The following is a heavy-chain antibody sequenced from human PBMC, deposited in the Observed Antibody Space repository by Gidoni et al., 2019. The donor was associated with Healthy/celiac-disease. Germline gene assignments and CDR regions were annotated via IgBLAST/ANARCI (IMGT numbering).Heavy chain of an antibody. Sequence: QLQLQESGPGLVKPSETLSLTCTVSGGSISSSSYYWGWIRQPPGKRLEWSGSIYYSGSTYYNPSLKSRVTISVDTSKNQFSLKLSSVTAADTAVYYCASHGIVVVPAAVYRNYYYYMDVWGKGTTVTVSS. D-gene: IGHD2-2*01. V-gene: IGHV4-39*01. CDR1: GGSISSSSYY. J-gene: IGHJ6*03. CDR2: IYYSGST. CDR3: ASHGIVVVPAAVYRNYYYYMDV.